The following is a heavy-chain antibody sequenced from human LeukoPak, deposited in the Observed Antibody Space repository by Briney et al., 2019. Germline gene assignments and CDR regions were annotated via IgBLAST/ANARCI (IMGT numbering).Heavy chain of an antibody. Sequence: SETLSLTCTVSGGSISSGGYYWSWIRQPPGKGLEWIGYIYHSGYTYYNTSLKSRVTISVDTSKNQFSLKLSSVTAADTAVYYCASWSDWFDPWGQGTLVTVSS. CDR2: IYHSGYT. V-gene: IGHV4-30-2*05. CDR1: GGSISSGGYY. J-gene: IGHJ5*02. CDR3: ASWSDWFDP.